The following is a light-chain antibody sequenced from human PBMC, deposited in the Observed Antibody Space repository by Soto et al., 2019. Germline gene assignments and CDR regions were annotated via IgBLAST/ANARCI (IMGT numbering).Light chain of an antibody. CDR1: QDISNY. V-gene: IGKV1-27*01. J-gene: IGKJ2*01. Sequence: DIQMTQSPSSLSASVGDRVTITCRASQDISNYLAWYQQKPGKVPKLLIYAASTLQSGVPSRFSGSGSGTDFTLPITSLQPEDVATYYCHKYNSAPYTFGQGTKLEIK. CDR2: AAS. CDR3: HKYNSAPYT.